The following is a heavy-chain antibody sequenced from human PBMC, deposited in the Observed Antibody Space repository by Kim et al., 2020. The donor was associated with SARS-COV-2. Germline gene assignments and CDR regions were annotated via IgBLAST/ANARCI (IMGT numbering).Heavy chain of an antibody. V-gene: IGHV1-69*13. CDR3: ASHLIVVVPAAILDYYYGMDV. CDR1: GGTFSSYA. Sequence: SVKVSCKASGGTFSSYAISWVRQAPGQGLEWMGGIIPIFGTANYAQKFQGRVTITADESTSTAYMELSSLRSEDTAVYYCASHLIVVVPAAILDYYYGMDVWGQGTTVTVSS. D-gene: IGHD2-2*01. CDR2: IIPIFGTA. J-gene: IGHJ6*02.